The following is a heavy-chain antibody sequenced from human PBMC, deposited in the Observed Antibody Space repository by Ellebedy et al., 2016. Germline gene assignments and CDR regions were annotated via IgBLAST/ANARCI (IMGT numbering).Heavy chain of an antibody. V-gene: IGHV3-23*01. CDR3: AKGIGFGELFIGKDGMDV. CDR2: ISGSEGST. D-gene: IGHD3-10*01. J-gene: IGHJ6*02. Sequence: GGSLRLXXAASGFSFSTYAVSWVRQAPGKGLEWVSSISGSEGSTYYADSVKGRFTISRDNSKNTLYLQMNSLRAEDTAVYYCAKGIGFGELFIGKDGMDVWGQGTTVTVSS. CDR1: GFSFSTYA.